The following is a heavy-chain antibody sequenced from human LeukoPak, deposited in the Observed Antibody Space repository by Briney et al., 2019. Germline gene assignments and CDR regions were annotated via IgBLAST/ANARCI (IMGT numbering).Heavy chain of an antibody. V-gene: IGHV1-18*01. Sequence: ASVKVSCTASGYTFTSYGISWVRQAPGQGLEWMGWISAYNGNTNYAQKLQGRVTMTTDTSTSTAYMELRSLRSDDTAVYYCARDLGHSSSSGKDTQEFDYWGQGTLVTVSS. J-gene: IGHJ4*02. CDR1: GYTFTSYG. CDR2: ISAYNGNT. D-gene: IGHD6-6*01. CDR3: ARDLGHSSSSGKDTQEFDY.